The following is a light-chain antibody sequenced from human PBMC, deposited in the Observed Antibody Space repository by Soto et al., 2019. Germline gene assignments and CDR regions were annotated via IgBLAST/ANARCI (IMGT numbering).Light chain of an antibody. CDR3: QQYNNWTPK. CDR2: GAS. J-gene: IGKJ1*01. Sequence: EIVMTQSPATLSVSPGERATLSCRASQSVSSNLAWYQQKPGEAPRLLIYGASTRATGIPARLSGSGSGTELTLTISSLKPEDFVVYYCQQYNNWTPKFGHGTKVDI. CDR1: QSVSSN. V-gene: IGKV3-15*01.